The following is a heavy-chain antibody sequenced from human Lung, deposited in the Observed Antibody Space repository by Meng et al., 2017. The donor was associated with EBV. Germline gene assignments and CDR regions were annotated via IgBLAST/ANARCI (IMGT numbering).Heavy chain of an antibody. D-gene: IGHD5-18*01. CDR3: ARGGYYSFDY. J-gene: IGHJ4*02. V-gene: IGHV4-4*02. Sequence: QVQLRESGPGLVKPSETLSLSCAVSGGSISRSDWWSWVRQPPGKGLEWIGETSHSGSTNYSPSLKSRVTISLDKSKNQFSLKLTSVTAADTAVYYCARGGYYSFDYWGQGTLVTVSS. CDR2: TSHSGST. CDR1: GGSISRSDW.